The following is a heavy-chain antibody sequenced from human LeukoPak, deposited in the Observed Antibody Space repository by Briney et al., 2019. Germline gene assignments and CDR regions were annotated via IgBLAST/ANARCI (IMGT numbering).Heavy chain of an antibody. V-gene: IGHV1-8*01. CDR2: MNPNSGNT. J-gene: IGHJ6*03. D-gene: IGHD3/OR15-3a*01. CDR1: GYTFNSYD. Sequence: GASVKVSCKASGYTFNSYDINWVRQATGQGLEWMGWMNPNSGNTGYAQKFQGRVTMTKNNSITTVYMELSSLRSEDTAVYYCARAPSWTTESYYYMDVWGKGTTVTVSS. CDR3: ARAPSWTTESYYYMDV.